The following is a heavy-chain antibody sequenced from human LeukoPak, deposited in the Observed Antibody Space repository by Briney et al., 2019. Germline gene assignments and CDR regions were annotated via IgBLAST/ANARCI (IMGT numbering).Heavy chain of an antibody. Sequence: PGGSLRLSCAASGFTFSSYWMSWVRQAPGKGLEWVANIKQDGSDKYYVDSVKGRFTISRDNAKNSLFLQMNSLRAEDTAVYYCAKDERNWNYNLASQTYDWGQGTLVTVSS. CDR2: IKQDGSDK. CDR1: GFTFSSYW. CDR3: AKDERNWNYNLASQTYD. D-gene: IGHD1-7*01. J-gene: IGHJ4*02. V-gene: IGHV3-7*03.